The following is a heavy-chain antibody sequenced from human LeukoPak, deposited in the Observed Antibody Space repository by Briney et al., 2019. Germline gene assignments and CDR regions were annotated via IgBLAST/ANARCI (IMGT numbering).Heavy chain of an antibody. CDR2: IDIDGNT. Sequence: GGSLKLSCVASGFAFSHHYMHWVRQAPGKGLVWVSRIDIDGNTNYADSVKGRFTISRDNTKDTVYLQMNSLRAEDTAVYYCARDLNYNFDYWGQEALVTVSS. CDR1: GFAFSHHY. V-gene: IGHV3-74*01. D-gene: IGHD5-24*01. CDR3: ARDLNYNFDY. J-gene: IGHJ4*02.